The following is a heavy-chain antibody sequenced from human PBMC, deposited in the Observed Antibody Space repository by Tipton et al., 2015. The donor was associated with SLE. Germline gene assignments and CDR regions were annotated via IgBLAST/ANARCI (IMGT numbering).Heavy chain of an antibody. CDR2: IYYSGSS. CDR3: ARHRGYDYYGSGSNRPFDV. J-gene: IGHJ3*01. Sequence: TLSLTCTVSGGSISSSSYYWGWIRQPPGKGLEWIGRIYYSGSSYYNPSLKSRVTISVDTSMNQFSLRLSSVTAADTAVYYCARHRGYDYYGSGSNRPFDVWGQGTMVTVSS. CDR1: GGSISSSSYY. D-gene: IGHD3-10*01. V-gene: IGHV4-39*07.